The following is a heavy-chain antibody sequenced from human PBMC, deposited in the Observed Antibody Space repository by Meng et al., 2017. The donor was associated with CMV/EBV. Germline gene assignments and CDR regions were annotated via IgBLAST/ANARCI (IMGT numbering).Heavy chain of an antibody. CDR2: ISSSGSTI. CDR3: ARARERITIFGVVTNFGMDV. J-gene: IGHJ6*02. Sequence: GESLKISCAASGFTFSSYEMNWVRQAPGKGLEWVSYISSSGSTIYYADSVKGRFTISRDNAKNSLYLQMNSLRAEDTAVYYCARARERITIFGVVTNFGMDVWGQGTTVTVSS. V-gene: IGHV3-48*03. D-gene: IGHD3-3*01. CDR1: GFTFSSYE.